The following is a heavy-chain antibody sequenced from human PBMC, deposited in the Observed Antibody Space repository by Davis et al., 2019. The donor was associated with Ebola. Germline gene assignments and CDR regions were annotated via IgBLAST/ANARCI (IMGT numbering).Heavy chain of an antibody. CDR2: INPNSGGT. J-gene: IGHJ4*02. V-gene: IGHV1-2*05. D-gene: IGHD2-2*02. CDR3: YTDTFDY. CDR1: GYTFTGYY. Sequence: AASVKVSCKASGYTFTGYYMHWVRQAPGQGLEWMGRINPNSGGTNYAQKFQGRVTMTRDTSISTAVYYCARESLGYCSSTSCYTDTFDYWGQGTLVTVSS.